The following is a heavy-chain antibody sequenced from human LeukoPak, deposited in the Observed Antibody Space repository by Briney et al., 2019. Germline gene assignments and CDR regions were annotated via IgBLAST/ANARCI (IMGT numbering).Heavy chain of an antibody. CDR1: GFTFSTYA. CDR3: ARDLPRGVIRDYYFDY. CDR2: ISSSSSTI. V-gene: IGHV3-48*01. Sequence: GGSLRLSCVASGFTFSTYAMNWVRQAPGKGLEWMTYISSSSSTIYYADSVKGRFTISRDNAKNSLYLQMNSLRAEDTAVYYCARDLPRGVIRDYYFDYWGQGTLVTVSS. D-gene: IGHD3-10*01. J-gene: IGHJ4*02.